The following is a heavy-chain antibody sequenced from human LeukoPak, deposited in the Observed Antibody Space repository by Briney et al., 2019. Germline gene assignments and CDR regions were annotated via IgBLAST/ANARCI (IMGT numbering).Heavy chain of an antibody. V-gene: IGHV3-64D*06. CDR3: VKDLNGTWSFDY. CDR1: GFTFSKYD. D-gene: IGHD2-8*01. Sequence: GGSLRLSCAASGFTFSKYDMSWVRQAPGKGLQYVSSISSNEYDTYYADSVKGRFTISRDNSKNTLFLQMNNLRPEDTAVYYCVKDLNGTWSFDYWGQGTLVTVSS. J-gene: IGHJ4*02. CDR2: ISSNEYDT.